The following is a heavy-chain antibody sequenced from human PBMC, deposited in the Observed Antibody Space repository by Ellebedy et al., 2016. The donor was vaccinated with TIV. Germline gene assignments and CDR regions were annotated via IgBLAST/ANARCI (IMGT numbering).Heavy chain of an antibody. Sequence: ASVKVSXXASGYTFTSYGISWVRQAPGQGLEWMGWISAYNGNTNYAQKLQGRVTMTTDTSTSTAYMELRSLRSDDTAVYYCAREVGSSTGNWFDPWGQGTLVTVSS. J-gene: IGHJ5*02. V-gene: IGHV1-18*01. CDR3: AREVGSSTGNWFDP. CDR1: GYTFTSYG. D-gene: IGHD6-13*01. CDR2: ISAYNGNT.